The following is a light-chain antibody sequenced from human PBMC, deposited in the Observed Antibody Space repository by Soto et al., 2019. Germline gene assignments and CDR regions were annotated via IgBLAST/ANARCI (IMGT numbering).Light chain of an antibody. J-gene: IGKJ3*01. CDR2: AAS. CDR3: QQTYSSST. CDR1: QSISNN. V-gene: IGKV1-39*01. Sequence: DIQMTQSPSSLSASVGDRVTITCRASQSISNNLNLYHQKPGKPPKLLIFAASTLQSGVPSRFSGGGSGTDFTLTINSLQPEDFATYYCQQTYSSSTFGPGTKVDIK.